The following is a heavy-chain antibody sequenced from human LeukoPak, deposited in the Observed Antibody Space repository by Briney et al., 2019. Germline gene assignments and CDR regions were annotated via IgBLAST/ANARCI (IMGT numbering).Heavy chain of an antibody. CDR2: INPNSGDT. CDR1: GYSFTGYF. J-gene: IGHJ6*02. D-gene: IGHD3-16*01. Sequence: ASVKVSCKASGYSFTGYFTQWVRQAPGQGLEWMGWINPNSGDTNYAQKFQGRVTMTRDTSISTAYMELSRLRSDDAAVYYCARRFYYAMDVWGQGTTVTVSS. V-gene: IGHV1-2*02. CDR3: ARRFYYAMDV.